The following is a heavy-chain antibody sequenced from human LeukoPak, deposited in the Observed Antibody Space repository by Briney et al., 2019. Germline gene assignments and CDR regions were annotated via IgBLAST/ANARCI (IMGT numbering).Heavy chain of an antibody. CDR2: IKQDGSVK. Sequence: QPGGSLRLSCAASGFTFSSYWMTWVRQAPGKGLEWVANIKQDGSVKYYVDSVKGRFTISRDNVKSSLFLQMNSLRAEDTAVYYCARSPGGPDYWGQGTLVTVSS. CDR1: GFTFSSYW. J-gene: IGHJ4*02. D-gene: IGHD3-16*01. CDR3: ARSPGGPDY. V-gene: IGHV3-7*02.